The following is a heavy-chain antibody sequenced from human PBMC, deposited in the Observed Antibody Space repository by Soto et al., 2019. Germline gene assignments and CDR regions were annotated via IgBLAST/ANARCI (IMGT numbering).Heavy chain of an antibody. CDR3: ARKDYYGSGSYHFDY. CDR1: VYTFSTFP. V-gene: IGHV1-3*01. CDR2: INAANGDT. J-gene: IGHJ4*02. D-gene: IGHD3-10*01. Sequence: ASVKVSCKASVYTFSTFPMHWVRQAPGQNLEWMGWINAANGDTGYSQNFQGRVTITRDTSASTAYMELSGLRSEDTAVYYCARKDYYGSGSYHFDYWGQGTLVTVSS.